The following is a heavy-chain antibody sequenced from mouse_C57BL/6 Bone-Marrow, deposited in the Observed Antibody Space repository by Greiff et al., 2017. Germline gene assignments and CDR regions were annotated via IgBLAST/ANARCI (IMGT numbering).Heavy chain of an antibody. V-gene: IGHV1-50*01. CDR1: GYTFTSYW. J-gene: IGHJ2*01. D-gene: IGHD2-3*01. Sequence: QVHVKQPGAELVKPGASVKLSCKASGYTFTSYWMPWVKQRPGQGLEWIGEIDPSDSYTNYTQKFKGKVTLTVDTSSSTAYMPLSSLTSEDSAVYYCARRGWLLSYFDYWGQGTTLTVSS. CDR3: ARRGWLLSYFDY. CDR2: IDPSDSYT.